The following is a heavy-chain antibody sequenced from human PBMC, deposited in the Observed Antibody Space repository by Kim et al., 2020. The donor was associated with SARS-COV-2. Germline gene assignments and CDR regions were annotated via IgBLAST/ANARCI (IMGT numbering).Heavy chain of an antibody. J-gene: IGHJ4*02. CDR3: AREAAAGWGGEY. CDR1: GYSISSGYY. CDR2: IYHSGST. Sequence: SETLSLTCTVSGYSISSGYYWGCIRQPPGKGLEWIGSIYHSGSTYYNPSLKSRVTISVDTSKNQFSLKLSSVTAADTAVYYCAREAAAGWGGEYGGQGT. D-gene: IGHD6-13*01. V-gene: IGHV4-38-2*02.